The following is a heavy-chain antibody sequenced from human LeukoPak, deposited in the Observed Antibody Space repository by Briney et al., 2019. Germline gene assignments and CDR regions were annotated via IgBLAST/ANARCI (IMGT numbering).Heavy chain of an antibody. V-gene: IGHV3-23*01. CDR2: ISPSGDIK. Sequence: GGSLRLSCVASGFTFSRHGMNWVRQAPGKGLEWVSGISPSGDIKYYVDSVKGRFTISRDNSKNTLFLQMNSLRAEDTAVYFCARDVGGGDTFDYWGQGTLVTVSS. CDR1: GFTFSRHG. CDR3: ARDVGGGDTFDY. D-gene: IGHD2-21*02. J-gene: IGHJ4*02.